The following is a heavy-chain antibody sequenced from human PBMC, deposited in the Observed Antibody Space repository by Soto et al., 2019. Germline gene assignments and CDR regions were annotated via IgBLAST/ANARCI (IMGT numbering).Heavy chain of an antibody. Sequence: QVQLVQSGAEVKKPGSSVKVSCKASGGTFSSYAISWVRQAPGQGLEWMGGIIPIFGTANYAKKFQGRVTITADEYTSTDSMELSRLRSEGTAVYYCVIEGDIVVVPSAINGTDDWGQGATGAV. CDR1: GGTFSSYA. D-gene: IGHD2-2*01. CDR2: IIPIFGTA. CDR3: VIEGDIVVVPSAINGTDD. V-gene: IGHV1-69*01. J-gene: IGHJ6*02.